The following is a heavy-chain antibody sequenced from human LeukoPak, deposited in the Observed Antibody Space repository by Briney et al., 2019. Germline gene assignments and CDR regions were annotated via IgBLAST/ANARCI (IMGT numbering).Heavy chain of an antibody. CDR3: ARKGSGSFRPLSTRIPFDP. Sequence: SETLSPTCTVSGGSISSSNWWSWVRQPPGKGLEWIGEINHSGSTNYNPSLKSRVTISVDTSKNQFSLKLSSVTAADTAVYYCARKGSGSFRPLSTRIPFDPWGQGTLVTVSS. CDR2: INHSGST. CDR1: GGSISSSNW. V-gene: IGHV4-4*02. D-gene: IGHD3-10*01. J-gene: IGHJ5*02.